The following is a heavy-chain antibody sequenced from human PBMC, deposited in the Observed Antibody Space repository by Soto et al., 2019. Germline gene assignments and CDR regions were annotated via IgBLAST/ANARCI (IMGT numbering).Heavy chain of an antibody. V-gene: IGHV1-18*01. D-gene: IGHD4-17*01. CDR2: ISAYNGNT. CDR3: ARPDDYGGAPSDY. J-gene: IGHJ4*01. CDR1: FRSYG. Sequence: FRSYGRSRVGKETGQGLEWMGWISAYNGNTNYAQKLQGRVTMTTDTSTSTAYMELRSLRSDDTAVYYCARPDDYGGAPSDYRGHGTLVTVSA.